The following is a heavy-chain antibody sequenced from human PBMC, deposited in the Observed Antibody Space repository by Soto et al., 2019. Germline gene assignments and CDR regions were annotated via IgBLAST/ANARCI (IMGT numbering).Heavy chain of an antibody. CDR3: AKDRRQGAVAGTSDFDY. D-gene: IGHD6-19*01. Sequence: RGGSLRRSCADPGFNLSSYAMSWVRQAPGKGLEWFSAINGRGGRAYYADSVRGRFTISRDNSKNALYLQLDVLRAEDTAVYYCAKDRRQGAVAGTSDFDYWGQGTLVTVSS. V-gene: IGHV3-23*01. CDR1: GFNLSSYA. CDR2: INGRGGRA. J-gene: IGHJ4*02.